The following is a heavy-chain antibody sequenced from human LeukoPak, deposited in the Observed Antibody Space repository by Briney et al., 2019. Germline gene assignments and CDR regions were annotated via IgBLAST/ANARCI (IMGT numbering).Heavy chain of an antibody. Sequence: GGSLRLSRAASGFTFDDYAMHWVRQAPGKGLEWVSGISWNNGSIGYADSVKGRFTISRDNAKNSLYLQMNSLRAEDTALYYCAKGFVPNYYYGMDVWGQGTTVTVSS. CDR2: ISWNNGSI. CDR1: GFTFDDYA. CDR3: AKGFVPNYYYGMDV. V-gene: IGHV3-9*01. J-gene: IGHJ6*02. D-gene: IGHD6-6*01.